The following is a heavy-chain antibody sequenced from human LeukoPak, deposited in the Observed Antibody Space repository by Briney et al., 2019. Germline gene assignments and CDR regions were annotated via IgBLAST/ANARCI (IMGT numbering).Heavy chain of an antibody. J-gene: IGHJ6*02. V-gene: IGHV3-30*18. D-gene: IGHD6-13*01. CDR3: AKEGKYSSSWPYYYYGMDV. CDR1: GFTFSSYG. CDR2: ISYDGSNK. Sequence: GGSLRLSCAASGFTFSSYGMHWVRQAPGKGLEWVAVISYDGSNKYYADSVKGRFTISRNNSKNTLYLQMNSLRAEDTAVYYCAKEGKYSSSWPYYYYGMDVWGQGTTVTVSS.